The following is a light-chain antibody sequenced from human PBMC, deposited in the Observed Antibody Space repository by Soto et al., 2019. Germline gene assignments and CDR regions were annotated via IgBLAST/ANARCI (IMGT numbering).Light chain of an antibody. CDR1: SSGVGGYNY. V-gene: IGLV2-11*01. Sequence: QSALTQPRSVSGSPGQAITISCTGGSSGVGGYNYVSWYQQTLGKAPKLMIYDVTKRPSGVPDRFSGSKSGNTASLTISGLQSEDEADYYCCSYAGSYIFVFGTGTKLTVL. CDR2: DVT. J-gene: IGLJ1*01. CDR3: CSYAGSYIFV.